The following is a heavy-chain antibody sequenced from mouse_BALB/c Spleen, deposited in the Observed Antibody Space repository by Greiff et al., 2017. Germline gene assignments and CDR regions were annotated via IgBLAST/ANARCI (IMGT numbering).Heavy chain of an antibody. CDR2: ISSYYGDA. J-gene: IGHJ3*01. D-gene: IGHD2-1*01. CDR3: ASLYYGNYVFAY. Sequence: VQLQQSGAELVRPGVSVKISCKGSGYTFTDYAMHWVKQSHAKSLEWIGVISSYYGDASYNQKFKGKATMTVDKSSSTAYMELARLTSEDSAIYYCASLYYGNYVFAYWGQGTLVTVSA. CDR1: GYTFTDYA. V-gene: IGHV1S137*01.